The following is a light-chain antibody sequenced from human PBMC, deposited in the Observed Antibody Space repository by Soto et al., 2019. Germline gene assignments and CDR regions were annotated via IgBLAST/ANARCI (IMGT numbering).Light chain of an antibody. J-gene: IGKJ4*01. CDR2: AAS. Sequence: DIQMTQSPSSLSASVGDRVTITCRASQGISNYLAWYQQKPGKVPKLLIYAASTLQSGVPSRFSGSGSGTDYTLTISSLQPEDVATYYCQKYNSAPPLTFGGGTKVEIK. CDR3: QKYNSAPPLT. CDR1: QGISNY. V-gene: IGKV1-27*01.